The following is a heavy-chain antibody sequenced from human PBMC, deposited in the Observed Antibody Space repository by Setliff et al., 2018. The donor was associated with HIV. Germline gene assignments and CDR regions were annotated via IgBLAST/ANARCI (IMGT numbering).Heavy chain of an antibody. D-gene: IGHD3-22*01. V-gene: IGHV4-4*07. Sequence: SETLSLTCTVSGGSIGGFYWNWIRQSAGKGLQWIGRIYDTGSTKYNPSLKSRLTMSLDTSKNQFSLNLESVTAADTAVYYCARQGAGYYYDRSEYYTGNGFDMWGQGTMVTVSS. CDR2: IYDTGST. CDR1: GGSIGGFY. CDR3: ARQGAGYYYDRSEYYTGNGFDM. J-gene: IGHJ3*02.